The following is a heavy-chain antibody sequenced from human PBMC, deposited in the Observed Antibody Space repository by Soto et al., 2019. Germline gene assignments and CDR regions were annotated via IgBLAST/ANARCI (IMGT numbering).Heavy chain of an antibody. V-gene: IGHV6-1*01. CDR3: ARGVVVADTGYYYYGMDV. CDR1: GDSVSSNSAA. D-gene: IGHD2-15*01. J-gene: IGHJ6*02. Sequence: SQTLSLTCAISGDSVSSNSAAWNWIRQSPSRGLEWLGRTYYRSKWYNDYAVSVKSRITINPDTSKNQFSLQLDSVTPEDTAVYYCARGVVVADTGYYYYGMDVWGQGTTVTVSS. CDR2: TYYRSKWYN.